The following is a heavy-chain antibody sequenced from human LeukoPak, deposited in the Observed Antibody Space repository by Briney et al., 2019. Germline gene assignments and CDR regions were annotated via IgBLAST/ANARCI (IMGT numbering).Heavy chain of an antibody. CDR1: GYTFTCYY. CDR2: INPNSGGT. CDR3: ARDLRAGDYYFDY. V-gene: IGHV1-2*02. Sequence: GASVKVSCKASGYTFTCYYMHWVRQAPGQGLEWMGWINPNSGGTNYAQKFQGRVTMTRDTSISTAYMELSRLRSDDTAVYYCARDLRAGDYYFDYWGQGTLVTVSS. D-gene: IGHD3-16*01. J-gene: IGHJ4*02.